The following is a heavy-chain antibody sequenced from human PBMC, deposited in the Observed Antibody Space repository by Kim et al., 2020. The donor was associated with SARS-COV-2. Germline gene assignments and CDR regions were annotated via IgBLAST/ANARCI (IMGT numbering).Heavy chain of an antibody. Sequence: GGSLRLSCAASGFTFSNAWMSWVRQAPGKGLEWVGRIKSKTDGGTTDYAAPVKGRFTISRDDSKNTLYLQMNSLKTEDTAVYYCTTEITMVRGEDIDYWGQGTLVTVSS. D-gene: IGHD3-10*01. CDR2: IKSKTDGGTT. V-gene: IGHV3-15*01. CDR1: GFTFSNAW. CDR3: TTEITMVRGEDIDY. J-gene: IGHJ4*02.